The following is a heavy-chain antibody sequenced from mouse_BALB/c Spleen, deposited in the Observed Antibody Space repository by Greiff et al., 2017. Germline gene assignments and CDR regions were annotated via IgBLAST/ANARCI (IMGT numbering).Heavy chain of an antibody. CDR2: IYPGDGDT. CDR3: ARGYYDYG. CDR1: GYTFTSYW. D-gene: IGHD2-4*01. Sequence: QVQLQQSGAELARPGASVKLSCKASGYTFTSYWMQWVKQRPGQGLEWIGAIYPGDGDTRYTQKFKGKATLTADKSSSTAYMQLSSLASEDSAVYYCARGYYDYGWGQGTLVTVSA. V-gene: IGHV1-87*01. J-gene: IGHJ3*01.